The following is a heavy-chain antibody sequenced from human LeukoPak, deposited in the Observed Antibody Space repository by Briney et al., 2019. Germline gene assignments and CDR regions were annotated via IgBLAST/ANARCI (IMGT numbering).Heavy chain of an antibody. V-gene: IGHV1-2*02. Sequence: ASVKVSCKASAYTFTGYYMHWVRQAPGQGLEWMGWINPDSGGTNYAQKFQGRVTMTRDTSISTAYMEVSRLRSDDTAVYYCAREGSGWYGNFDYWGQGALVTVSS. D-gene: IGHD6-19*01. CDR1: AYTFTGYY. J-gene: IGHJ4*02. CDR2: INPDSGGT. CDR3: AREGSGWYGNFDY.